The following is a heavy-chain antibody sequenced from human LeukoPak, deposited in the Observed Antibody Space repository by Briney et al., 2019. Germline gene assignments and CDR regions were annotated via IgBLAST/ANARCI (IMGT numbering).Heavy chain of an antibody. D-gene: IGHD1-26*01. V-gene: IGHV4-59*12. CDR1: GGSISSYY. CDR3: ARDSGGSGSYYGWFDP. Sequence: AETLSLTCTVSGGSISSYYWSWIRQPPGKGLEWIGYIYYSGSTNYNPSLKSRVTISVDTSKNQFSLKLSSVTAADTAVYYCARDSGGSGSYYGWFDPWGQGTLVTVSS. J-gene: IGHJ5*02. CDR2: IYYSGST.